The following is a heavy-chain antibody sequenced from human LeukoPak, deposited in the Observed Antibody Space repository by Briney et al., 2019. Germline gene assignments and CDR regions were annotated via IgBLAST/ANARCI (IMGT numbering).Heavy chain of an antibody. J-gene: IGHJ4*02. CDR3: AKRGVVIRVMRVGFHKEAYYFDS. CDR1: GVNLSNYG. V-gene: IGHV3-23*01. Sequence: PGGSLRLSCAVSGVNLSNYGMVWVRQALGKGLEWVAGISGSGGRPNYADSVKGRFTTSRDNAKNTLYLQMNSLRAEDTAVYFYAKRGVVIRVMRVGFHKEAYYFDSWGQGALVSVSS. D-gene: IGHD3-10*01. CDR2: ISGSGGRP.